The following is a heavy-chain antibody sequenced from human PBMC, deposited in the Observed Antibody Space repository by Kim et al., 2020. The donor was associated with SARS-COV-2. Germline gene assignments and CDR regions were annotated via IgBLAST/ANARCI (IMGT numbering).Heavy chain of an antibody. CDR2: IYYSGST. J-gene: IGHJ4*02. CDR3: ARGGGILRKYIAAADDFDY. V-gene: IGHV4-59*01. D-gene: IGHD6-13*01. Sequence: SETLSLTCTVSGGSISSYYWSWIRQPPGKGLEWIGYIYYSGSTNYNPSLKSRVTISVDTSKNQFSLKLSSVTAADTAVYYCARGGGILRKYIAAADDFDYWGQGTLVTVSS. CDR1: GGSISSYY.